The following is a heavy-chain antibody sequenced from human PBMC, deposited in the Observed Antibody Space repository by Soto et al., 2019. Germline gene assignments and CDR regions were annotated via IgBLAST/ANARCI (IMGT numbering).Heavy chain of an antibody. CDR2: IIPILGTA. CDR1: GGTFSSYA. Sequence: SVKVSCKASGGTFSSYAISWVRQAPGQGLEWMGGIIPILGTANYAQKFQGRVTITADESTSTAYMELSSLRSEDTAVYYCATGITDIVATISASGYYYYGMDVWGQGTTVTVSS. J-gene: IGHJ6*02. CDR3: ATGITDIVATISASGYYYYGMDV. V-gene: IGHV1-69*13. D-gene: IGHD5-12*01.